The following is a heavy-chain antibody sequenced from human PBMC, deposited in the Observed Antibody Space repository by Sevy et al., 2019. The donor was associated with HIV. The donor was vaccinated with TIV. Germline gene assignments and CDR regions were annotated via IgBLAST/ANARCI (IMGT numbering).Heavy chain of an antibody. CDR3: AKKGWDGYNIPIDY. J-gene: IGHJ4*02. CDR1: GFTFNFHG. V-gene: IGHV3-30*02. CDR2: IWHDGSNK. Sequence: GGSLRLSCAASGFTFNFHGMHWVRQAPGKGLEWVAFIWHDGSNKYMADSVKGRFTISRDNSKNTLYLQMNSLRVEDTAVYYCAKKGWDGYNIPIDYWGQGTLVTVSS. D-gene: IGHD5-12*01.